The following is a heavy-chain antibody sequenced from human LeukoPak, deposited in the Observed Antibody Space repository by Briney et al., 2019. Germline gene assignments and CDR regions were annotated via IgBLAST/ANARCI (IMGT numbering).Heavy chain of an antibody. CDR3: ARDFEGSGYLVYYYYGMDV. D-gene: IGHD5-12*01. CDR1: GFTFTNYG. CDR2: IWYDGSRT. Sequence: GSLRLSCTTSGFTFTNYGINWVRQAPGKGLEWVAAIWYDGSRTSYTDSVKGRFTVSRDISKNTVYLQMNSLRAEDTAVYYCARDFEGSGYLVYYYYGMDVWGQGTTVTVSS. V-gene: IGHV3-33*01. J-gene: IGHJ6*02.